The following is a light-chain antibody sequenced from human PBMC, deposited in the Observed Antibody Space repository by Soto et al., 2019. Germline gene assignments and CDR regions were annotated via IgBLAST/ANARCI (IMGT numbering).Light chain of an antibody. CDR2: GAS. CDR3: HQYNDWPPVT. J-gene: IGKJ4*01. Sequence: EIVMTQSPATLSVSPGERATLSCRASQSVSSNLAWYQQKPGQAPRLLIYGASTRATGIPARFSGSGSGTEFTLTISSLQSEDFAVYYCHQYNDWPPVTFGGGTKVEI. V-gene: IGKV3-15*01. CDR1: QSVSSN.